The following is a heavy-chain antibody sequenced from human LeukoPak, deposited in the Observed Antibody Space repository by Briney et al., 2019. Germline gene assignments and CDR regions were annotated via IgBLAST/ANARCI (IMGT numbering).Heavy chain of an antibody. CDR2: ISGTTGRT. D-gene: IGHD2-21*01. V-gene: IGHV3-23*01. CDR1: GFTFTSHA. CDR3: ARVACGTECYYRLDV. J-gene: IGHJ6*02. Sequence: GGSLRLSCATSGFTFTSHAMTWVRQAPREGLEWGSGISGTTGRTFYRESVKGRVTVSRDTSRDTLYLQMNSLRDEGAAVCFCARVACGTECYYRLDVWGQGTTVTVSS.